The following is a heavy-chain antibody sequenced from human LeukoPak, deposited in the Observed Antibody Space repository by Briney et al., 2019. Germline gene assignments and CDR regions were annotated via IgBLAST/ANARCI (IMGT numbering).Heavy chain of an antibody. CDR1: GGSISDNNYY. D-gene: IGHD1-1*01. V-gene: IGHV4-39*01. CDR2: IYYSGSP. CDR3: ATWRTAKTGFDY. J-gene: IGHJ4*02. Sequence: SETLSLTCTVSGGSISDNNYYWAWIRQPPGKGLECIGSIYYSGSPYYNPSLKSRVTISVDTSKNQFSLRLSSVTAADTAVYYCATWRTAKTGFDYWGQGTLVTVPS.